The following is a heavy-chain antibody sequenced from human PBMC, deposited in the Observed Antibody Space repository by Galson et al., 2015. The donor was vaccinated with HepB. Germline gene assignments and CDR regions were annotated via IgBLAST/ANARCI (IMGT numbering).Heavy chain of an antibody. V-gene: IGHV4-39*01. J-gene: IGHJ2*01. CDR2: IYYSGST. Sequence: SETLSLTCTVSGGSISSSSYYWGWIRQPPGKGLEWIGSIYYSGSTYYNPSLKSRVTISVDTSKNQFSLQMNSLRAEDTAVYYCARTDPYWYFDLWGRGTLVTVSS. CDR3: ARTDPYWYFDL. CDR1: GGSISSSSYY.